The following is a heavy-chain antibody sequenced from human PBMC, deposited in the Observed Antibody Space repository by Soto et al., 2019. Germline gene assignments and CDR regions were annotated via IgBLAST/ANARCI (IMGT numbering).Heavy chain of an antibody. CDR3: AKGWRYNYDTDAFDI. Sequence: VGSLRLSCAASRFPFSTYGMHWVRQAPGKGLEWVAVISYDGSEKYYADSVKGRFTISRDNSKNTLYLQMDSLRPEDTAVYFCAKGWRYNYDTDAFDIWGQGTMVTVSS. CDR2: ISYDGSEK. CDR1: RFPFSTYG. V-gene: IGHV3-30*18. J-gene: IGHJ3*02. D-gene: IGHD5-18*01.